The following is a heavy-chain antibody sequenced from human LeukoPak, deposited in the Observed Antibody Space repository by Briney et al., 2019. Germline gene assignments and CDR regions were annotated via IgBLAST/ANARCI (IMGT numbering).Heavy chain of an antibody. D-gene: IGHD3-9*01. Sequence: SGGSLRLSCAASGFTFSSYGMHWVRQAPGKGLEWVTLISHDGSNKDYADSVKGRFTISRDNSKNSLYLQMNSLRAEDTAVYYCARDKVTIAGDAFDIWGQGTLVTVSS. V-gene: IGHV3-30*03. CDR3: ARDKVTIAGDAFDI. CDR1: GFTFSSYG. J-gene: IGHJ4*02. CDR2: ISHDGSNK.